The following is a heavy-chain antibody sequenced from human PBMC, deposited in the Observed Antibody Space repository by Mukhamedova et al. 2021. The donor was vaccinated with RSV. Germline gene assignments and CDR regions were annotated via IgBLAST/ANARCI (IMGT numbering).Heavy chain of an antibody. Sequence: GWVGRIRSKADNYATVYAESVKGRFTISRDDSKNTTFLQMNSLKSEDTALYYCTTWSLSNWFDPWGQGTQVTVS. D-gene: IGHD2-8*02. V-gene: IGHV3-73*01. J-gene: IGHJ5*02. CDR2: IRSKADNYAT. CDR3: TTWSLSNWFDP.